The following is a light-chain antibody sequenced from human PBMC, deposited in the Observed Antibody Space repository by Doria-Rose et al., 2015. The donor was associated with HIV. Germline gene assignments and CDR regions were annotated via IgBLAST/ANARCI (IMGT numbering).Light chain of an antibody. Sequence: LTQSPGTLSLSPGERATLSCRASQRVKSSYLAWYQQKPGQAPRLLIYDASTRATGILDRFSGSGSGTDFTLTISRLEPEDVAVYYCQHYGTSRGTFGQGTRLEIK. J-gene: IGKJ5*01. V-gene: IGKV3-20*01. CDR1: QRVKSSY. CDR3: QHYGTSRGT. CDR2: DAS.